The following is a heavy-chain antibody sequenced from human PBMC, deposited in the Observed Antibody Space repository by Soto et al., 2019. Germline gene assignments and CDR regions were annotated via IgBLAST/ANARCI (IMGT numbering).Heavy chain of an antibody. CDR2: IYYSGRT. CDR1: GECISSRSYY. CDR3: ARKRTTVVTQAYFDH. Sequence: PXASLSLTCIVCGECISSRSYYWGWIRQPPGKGLEWIGSIYYSGRTYYNPSFKSRVTISIDTSKNQFSLKLSSVTATDTAVYYCARKRTTVVTQAYFDHWGQGALVTVS. J-gene: IGHJ4*02. V-gene: IGHV4-39*01. D-gene: IGHD2-21*02.